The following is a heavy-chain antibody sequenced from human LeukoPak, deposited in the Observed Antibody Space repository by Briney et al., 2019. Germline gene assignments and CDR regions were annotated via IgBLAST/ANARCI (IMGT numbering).Heavy chain of an antibody. V-gene: IGHV1-69*13. CDR2: IIPIFATA. J-gene: IGHJ4*02. CDR1: GGTFSSYA. D-gene: IGHD3-22*01. CDR3: ARGVHDSSGYYY. Sequence: SVKVSCKASGGTFSSYAISWVRQAPGQGLEWMGGIIPIFATANYAQKFQGRVTITADESTSTAYMELSSLRSEDTAVYYCARGVHDSSGYYYWGQGTLVTVSS.